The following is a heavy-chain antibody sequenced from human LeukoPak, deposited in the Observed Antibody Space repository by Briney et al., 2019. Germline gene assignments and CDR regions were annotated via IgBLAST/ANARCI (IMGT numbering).Heavy chain of an antibody. CDR1: GYTFTGYY. CDR2: INPNSGGT. CDR3: ARDRCGSTSCYGNWFDP. D-gene: IGHD2-2*01. J-gene: IGHJ5*02. Sequence: ASVKVSCKASGYTFTGYYMHWVRQAPGQGLEWMGWINPNSGGTNYAQKFQGRVTMTRDTSISTAYMELSRLRSDDTAVYYCARDRCGSTSCYGNWFDPWGQGTLVTVSS. V-gene: IGHV1-2*02.